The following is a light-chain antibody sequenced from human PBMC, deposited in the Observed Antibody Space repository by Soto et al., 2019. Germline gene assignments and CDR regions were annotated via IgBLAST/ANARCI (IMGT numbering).Light chain of an antibody. V-gene: IGKV3-15*01. CDR1: QSVSSN. J-gene: IGKJ3*01. CDR2: GAS. CDR3: QQYDNWPFT. Sequence: EIVMTQSPATLSVSPGERATLSCRASQSVSSNLAWYQQKPGQAPRLLMFGASTRATDIPARFRSSGSGTEFTLTISSLQSEDFAVYYCQQYDNWPFTFGPGTKVDIK.